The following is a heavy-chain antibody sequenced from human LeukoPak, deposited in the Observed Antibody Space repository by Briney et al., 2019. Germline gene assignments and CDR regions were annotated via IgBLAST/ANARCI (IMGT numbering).Heavy chain of an antibody. CDR1: GFTFSRYC. D-gene: IGHD6-13*01. CDR2: IKQDGSEK. Sequence: GGSLTLSCAASGFTFSRYCMSWVRQARGKGLEGVANIKQDGSEKYYVDCVKGRFTISSDNPKNSLYLHMNSLRAEDTAVYYCGREKISWYGNYVDYWGQGTLVTVSS. J-gene: IGHJ4*02. V-gene: IGHV3-7*01. CDR3: GREKISWYGNYVDY.